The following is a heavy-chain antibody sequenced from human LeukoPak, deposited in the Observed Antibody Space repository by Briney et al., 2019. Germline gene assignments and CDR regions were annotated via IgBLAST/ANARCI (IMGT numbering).Heavy chain of an antibody. Sequence: SQTLSLTCTVSGGSIISSYWTWIRQSPGGGLEYIGYIYNTVDVNYSPSLKSRVTISIDMSRSQFSLRLKSVTAADTAIYYCARSRNYDSTGYNPTYYFDSWGQGALVTVSS. CDR1: GGSIISSY. V-gene: IGHV4-59*01. J-gene: IGHJ4*02. D-gene: IGHD3-22*01. CDR2: IYNTVDV. CDR3: ARSRNYDSTGYNPTYYFDS.